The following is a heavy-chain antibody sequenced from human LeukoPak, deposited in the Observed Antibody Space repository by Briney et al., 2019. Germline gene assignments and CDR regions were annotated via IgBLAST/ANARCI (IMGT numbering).Heavy chain of an antibody. J-gene: IGHJ4*02. D-gene: IGHD2-2*01. CDR1: GYTLTELS. CDR3: ATRGAGREYCSSTSCYDFDY. V-gene: IGHV1-24*01. Sequence: ASVKVSCKVSGYTLTELSMHWVRQAPGKGLEWMGGFDPEDGETIYAQKFQGRVTMIEDTSTDTAYMELSSLRSEDTAVYYCATRGAGREYCSSTSCYDFDYWGQGTLVTVSS. CDR2: FDPEDGET.